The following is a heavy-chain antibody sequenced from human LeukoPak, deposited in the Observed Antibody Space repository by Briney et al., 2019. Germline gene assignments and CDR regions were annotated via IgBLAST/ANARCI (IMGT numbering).Heavy chain of an antibody. J-gene: IGHJ4*02. Sequence: GGSLRLSCAASGFTFSSYAMHWVRQAPGKGLEWVAVISYDGSNKYYADSVKGRFTISRDNAKNSLYLQMNSLRAEDTALYYCAASRRLLSYFDYWGQGTLVTVSS. CDR3: AASRRLLSYFDY. CDR2: ISYDGSNK. CDR1: GFTFSSYA. V-gene: IGHV3-30*04. D-gene: IGHD2-21*02.